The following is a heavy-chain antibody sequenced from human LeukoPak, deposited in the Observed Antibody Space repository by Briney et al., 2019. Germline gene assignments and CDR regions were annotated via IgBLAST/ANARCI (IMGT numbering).Heavy chain of an antibody. CDR1: GGSISSYY. CDR2: IYYSGST. J-gene: IGHJ3*02. D-gene: IGHD6-19*01. CDR3: ARETVAGNAFDI. Sequence: ASETLSLTCTVSGGSISSYYWSWIRQPPGKGLEWIGYIYYSGSTNYNPSLKSRVTISVDTSKNQFSLKLSSVTAADTAVYYCARETVAGNAFDIWGQGTMVTVSS. V-gene: IGHV4-59*01.